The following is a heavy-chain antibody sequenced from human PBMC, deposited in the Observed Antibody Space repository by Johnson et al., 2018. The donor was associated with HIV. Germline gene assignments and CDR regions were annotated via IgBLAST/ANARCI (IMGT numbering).Heavy chain of an antibody. D-gene: IGHD3-22*01. CDR3: ARDWVQSPDYYDPVFFDI. CDR2: ISSSGSNI. J-gene: IGHJ3*02. V-gene: IGHV3-11*04. Sequence: VQLVESGGGLVKPGGSLRLSCAASGFTFSDYYMSWIRQAPGKGLEWVSYISSSGSNIYYADSVKGRFTISRDNAKNSLYLQMNSLRAEDTAVYYCARDWVQSPDYYDPVFFDIWGQGTMVTVSS. CDR1: GFTFSDYY.